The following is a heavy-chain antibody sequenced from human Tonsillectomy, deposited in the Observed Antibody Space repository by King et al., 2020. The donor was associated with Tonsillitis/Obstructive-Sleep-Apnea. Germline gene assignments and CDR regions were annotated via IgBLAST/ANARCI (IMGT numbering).Heavy chain of an antibody. J-gene: IGHJ4*02. CDR2: VFPVDSDT. V-gene: IGHV5-51*01. CDR3: VRHGDDYKPPDH. D-gene: IGHD2-21*01. CDR1: GYRFTSQW. Sequence: QLVQSGAEVRKPGESLKISCKGSGYRFTSQWIGWVRQMPGKGLEWMGVVFPVDSDTRYSPSFQGHVTISADESISTAYLQWSSLKASDTAIYYCVRHGDDYKPPDHWGQGTRVTVSS.